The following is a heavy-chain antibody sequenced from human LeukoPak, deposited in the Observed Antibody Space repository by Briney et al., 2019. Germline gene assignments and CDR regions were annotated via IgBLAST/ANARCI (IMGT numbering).Heavy chain of an antibody. CDR2: INVYNGNT. CDR3: ARERTVAADY. D-gene: IGHD6-19*01. Sequence: ASVKVSCKASGYSFSSYGIIWVRQAPGQGLEWMGRINVYNGNTKFAQRFQGRVTMTTDTSTSTAYMELRSLRSDDTAVFYCARERTVAADYWGQGTLVTVSS. V-gene: IGHV1-18*01. J-gene: IGHJ4*02. CDR1: GYSFSSYG.